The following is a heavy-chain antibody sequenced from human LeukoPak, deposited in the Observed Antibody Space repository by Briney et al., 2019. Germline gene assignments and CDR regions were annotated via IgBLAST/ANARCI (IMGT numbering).Heavy chain of an antibody. J-gene: IGHJ4*02. D-gene: IGHD1-14*01. CDR3: ARDRNQNSPRFDY. CDR1: GYTFTGYY. CDR2: INPNSGGT. V-gene: IGHV1-2*02. Sequence: ASVKVSCKASGYTFTGYYMYWVRQAPGQGLEWMGWINPNSGGTNYAQKFQGRVTMTRDTSISTAYMELSRLRSDDTAVYYCARDRNQNSPRFDYWGQGTLVTVSS.